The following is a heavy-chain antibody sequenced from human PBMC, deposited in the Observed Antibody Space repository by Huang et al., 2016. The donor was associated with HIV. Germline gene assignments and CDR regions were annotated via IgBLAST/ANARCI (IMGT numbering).Heavy chain of an antibody. CDR3: VRDAGGKNF. D-gene: IGHD1-26*01. CDR2: ISRSGGNI. Sequence: VQLVESGGVLVRPGGSLRLSCAASGFSFDSYSMTWVRQATGKTLECLAYISRSGGNIYYADSVKGRFTISRDNARNSLFLQLSSLRVEDTAVYHCVRDAGGKNFWGQGTLVSVSS. J-gene: IGHJ4*02. CDR1: GFSFDSYS. V-gene: IGHV3-48*01.